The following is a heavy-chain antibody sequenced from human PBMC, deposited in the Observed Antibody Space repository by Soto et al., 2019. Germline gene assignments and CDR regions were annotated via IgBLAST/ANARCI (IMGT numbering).Heavy chain of an antibody. CDR2: ISGSGDST. D-gene: IGHD2-2*02. Sequence: GGSLRLSCAASGFTFSSCAVSWVRQAPGKGLEWVSAISGSGDSTYYADSVKGRFTVSRDNSKNTVNLQMSSLRAEDTAVYYCAKDRGDGHKLYDYWGQGALVTVS. CDR1: GFTFSSCA. J-gene: IGHJ4*02. CDR3: AKDRGDGHKLYDY. V-gene: IGHV3-23*01.